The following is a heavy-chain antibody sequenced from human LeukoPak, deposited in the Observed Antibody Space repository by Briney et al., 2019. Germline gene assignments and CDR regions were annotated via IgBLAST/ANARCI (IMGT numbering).Heavy chain of an antibody. J-gene: IGHJ6*02. D-gene: IGHD5-12*01. CDR2: IYYSGST. Sequence: SETLSLTCTVSSGSISSYYWNWIRQPPGKGLEWIGYIYYSGSTNYNPSLKSRVTISVDTSKNQFSLKLSSVTAADTAVYYCARDSPATSLFYYGMDVWGHGTTVTVSS. V-gene: IGHV4-59*01. CDR3: ARDSPATSLFYYGMDV. CDR1: SGSISSYY.